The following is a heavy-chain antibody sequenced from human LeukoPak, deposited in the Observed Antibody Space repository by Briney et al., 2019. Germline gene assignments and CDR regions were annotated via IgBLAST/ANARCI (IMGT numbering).Heavy chain of an antibody. CDR3: ARATWGQGADY. J-gene: IGHJ4*02. Sequence: ASVKVSCKASGYTFAGFYIHWVRQAPGQGLEWMGWISPNSGATNYVETFRGRVSLTRDTSISTVYMELSGLTSDDTAVYFCARATWGQGADYWGQGTLVTVSS. D-gene: IGHD7-27*01. V-gene: IGHV1-2*02. CDR1: GYTFAGFY. CDR2: ISPNSGAT.